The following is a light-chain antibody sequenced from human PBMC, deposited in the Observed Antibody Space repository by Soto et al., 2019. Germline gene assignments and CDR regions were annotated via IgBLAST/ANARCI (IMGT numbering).Light chain of an antibody. Sequence: ETVLTQSPGTLSLSPGERATLTCRASQSVSSRYLAWYQQKPGQAPRLLIYGASNRATGIPDRFSGSGPGTDFTLTISRLEPEDFAVYYCQQFGSSPPITFGPGTKVDIK. V-gene: IGKV3-20*01. CDR2: GAS. J-gene: IGKJ3*01. CDR1: QSVSSRY. CDR3: QQFGSSPPIT.